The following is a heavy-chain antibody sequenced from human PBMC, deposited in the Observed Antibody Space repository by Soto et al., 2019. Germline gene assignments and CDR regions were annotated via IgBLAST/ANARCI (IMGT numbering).Heavy chain of an antibody. CDR1: GYIFTSYW. D-gene: IGHD3-22*01. J-gene: IGHJ3*02. CDR2: IYPGDSDT. V-gene: IGHV5-51*01. CDR3: ARRHYYDSSGSDDAFDI. Sequence: VESLKISCKGSGYIFTSYWIGWLRQMAVKVLEWMGIIYPGDSDTRYSPSFQGQVTISADKSISTAYLQWSSLKASDTAMYYCARRHYYDSSGSDDAFDIWGQGTMVTVSS.